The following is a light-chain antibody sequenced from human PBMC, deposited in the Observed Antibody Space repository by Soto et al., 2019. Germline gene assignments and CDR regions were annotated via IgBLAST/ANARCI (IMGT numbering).Light chain of an antibody. CDR2: GAS. V-gene: IGKV3-20*01. CDR3: QQYDNSVWT. Sequence: EIVLTQSPGTLSLSPGERVILSCRASQSINSDLAWYQQKPGQAPRLLIYGASSRATGIPDRFSGSGSGTDFTLTISRLEPEDLAVYYCQQYDNSVWTFGQGTKVDIK. CDR1: QSINSD. J-gene: IGKJ1*01.